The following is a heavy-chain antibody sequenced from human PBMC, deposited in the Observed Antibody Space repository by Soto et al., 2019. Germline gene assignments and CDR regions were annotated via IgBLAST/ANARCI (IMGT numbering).Heavy chain of an antibody. V-gene: IGHV3-30*18. D-gene: IGHD6-19*01. CDR3: AKDRRVVAVAAPFDY. J-gene: IGHJ4*02. CDR1: EFTFSSCG. Sequence: QVQLVESGGGVVQPGRSLRLSCAASEFTFSSCGMHWVRQAPGKGLEWVAVISYDGSNKYYADSVKGRFTISRDNSKNTLYLQMNSLRAEDTAVYYCAKDRRVVAVAAPFDYWGQGTLVTVSS. CDR2: ISYDGSNK.